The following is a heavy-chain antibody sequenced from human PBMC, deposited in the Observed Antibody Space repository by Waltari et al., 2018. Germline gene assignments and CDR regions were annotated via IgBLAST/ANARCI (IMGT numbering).Heavy chain of an antibody. CDR2: IYTSGST. D-gene: IGHD6-19*01. V-gene: IGHV4-61*09. CDR1: GGSISSGSYY. Sequence: QVQLQESGPGLVKPSQTLSLTCTVSGGSISSGSYYWSWIRQPAGKGLEWIGFIYTSGSTNYNPYLKSRVTISVDTSKNQFSLKLSSVTAADTAVYYCARSGYSSGYYFDYWGQGTLVTVSS. J-gene: IGHJ4*02. CDR3: ARSGYSSGYYFDY.